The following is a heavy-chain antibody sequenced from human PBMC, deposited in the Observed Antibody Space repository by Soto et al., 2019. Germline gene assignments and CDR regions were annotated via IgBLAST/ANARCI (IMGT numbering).Heavy chain of an antibody. Sequence: QVQLVQSGAEVKKPGASVKVSCKASGYTFTSYAINWVRQATGQGLEWMGWMNPNSANTGYAQKFQGRVTMTRNTSISTSHMELSSLCSEDTAVYYVASEWVGGMDVGGQGTTVTVSS. J-gene: IGHJ6*02. CDR3: ASEWVGGMDV. CDR1: GYTFTSYA. V-gene: IGHV1-8*01. CDR2: MNPNSANT. D-gene: IGHD3-10*01.